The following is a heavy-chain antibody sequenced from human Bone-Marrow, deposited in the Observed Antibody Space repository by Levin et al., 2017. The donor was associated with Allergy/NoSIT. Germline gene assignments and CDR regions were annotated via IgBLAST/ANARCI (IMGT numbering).Heavy chain of an antibody. CDR3: AKVRRGLDAFDI. Sequence: AGGSLRLSCAASGFIFSSSAMSWVRQAPGKGLEWVSSISGSDDSTYYTDSVKGRLTISRDNSKNTIYLQMNSLRAADTAVYYCAKVRRGLDAFDIWGQGTMVTVSS. V-gene: IGHV3-23*01. CDR2: ISGSDDST. D-gene: IGHD3/OR15-3a*01. J-gene: IGHJ3*02. CDR1: GFIFSSSA.